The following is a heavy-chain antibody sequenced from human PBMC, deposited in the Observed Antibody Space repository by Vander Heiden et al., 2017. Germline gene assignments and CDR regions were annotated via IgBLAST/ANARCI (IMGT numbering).Heavy chain of an antibody. D-gene: IGHD3-10*01. J-gene: IGHJ4*02. Sequence: EVQLVESGGGLVKPGGSLRLSCAASGLTFSSYSMNWVRQAPGKGLEWVSSISSSSSYIYYADSVKGRFTISRDNAKNSLYLQMNSLRAEDTAVYYCARSPRIRRGEGYYFDYWGQGTLVTVSS. CDR1: GLTFSSYS. CDR2: ISSSSSYI. CDR3: ARSPRIRRGEGYYFDY. V-gene: IGHV3-21*01.